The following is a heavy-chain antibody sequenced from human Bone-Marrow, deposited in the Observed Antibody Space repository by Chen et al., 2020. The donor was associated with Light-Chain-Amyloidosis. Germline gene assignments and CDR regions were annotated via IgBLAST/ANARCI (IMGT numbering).Heavy chain of an antibody. CDR3: ARDSGESAADDL. D-gene: IGHD6-13*01. Sequence: VRLVESGGGLVQPGGSLRLSCAASGFTFSGYSMNWVRQTPGKGLEWISYIVGLTDAIFYANSGRGRFTISRDNAKRSLYLQMNSLRVEDTAVYYCARDSGESAADDLWGQGTLVTVSP. V-gene: IGHV3-48*01. CDR1: GFTFSGYS. J-gene: IGHJ4*02. CDR2: IVGLTDAI.